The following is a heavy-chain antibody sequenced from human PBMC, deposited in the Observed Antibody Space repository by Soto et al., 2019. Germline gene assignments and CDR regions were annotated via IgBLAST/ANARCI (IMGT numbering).Heavy chain of an antibody. J-gene: IGHJ6*02. D-gene: IGHD3-3*01. CDR1: GSTFSSNE. Sequence: GGSLRLSSAASGSTFSSNEMHWVRQAPGKGLEWVSYISKSGIVIYDADSVKGRFTISRDNAKNLLYLQMNSLRAEDTAVSFCASVHLRFSYGIDALGQGTTVTVSS. CDR3: ASVHLRFSYGIDA. CDR2: ISKSGIVI. V-gene: IGHV3-48*03.